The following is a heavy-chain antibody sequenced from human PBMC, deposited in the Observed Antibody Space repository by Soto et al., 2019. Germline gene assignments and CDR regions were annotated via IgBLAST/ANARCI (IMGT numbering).Heavy chain of an antibody. J-gene: IGHJ6*02. CDR1: AFTFSSYA. CDR3: ARDRPYYYYYYGMDV. CDR2: ISYDGSNK. Sequence: PGGSMRLSWAASAFTFSSYAMHWVRQAPGKGLAWVAVISYDGSNKYYADSVKGRFTISRDNSKNTLYLQMNSLRAEDTAVYYCARDRPYYYYYYGMDVWGQGTTVTVSS. V-gene: IGHV3-30-3*01.